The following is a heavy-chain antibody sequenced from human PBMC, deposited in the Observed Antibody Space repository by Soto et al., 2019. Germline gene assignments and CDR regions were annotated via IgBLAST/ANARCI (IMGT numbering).Heavy chain of an antibody. Sequence: SETLSLTCAVSGGSFTSNNWWTWVRQPPGQGLEWIGEIYRTGSTNYNPSLKSRVTISPDKSGNQFSLKVASLTAADTAVYYCASRDPGTSVDHWGQGTLVTVSS. CDR3: ASRDPGTSVDH. CDR1: GGSFTSNNW. V-gene: IGHV4-4*02. CDR2: IYRTGST. J-gene: IGHJ5*02. D-gene: IGHD1-7*01.